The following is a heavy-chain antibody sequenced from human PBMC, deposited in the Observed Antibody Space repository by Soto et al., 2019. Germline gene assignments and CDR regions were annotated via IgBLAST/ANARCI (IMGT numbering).Heavy chain of an antibody. CDR2: ISYDGNIK. CDR3: ARFWGPITAAVYDY. CDR1: GFAFSNFG. D-gene: IGHD6-13*01. J-gene: IGHJ4*02. Sequence: QVQLVESGGGVVQPGRSLTLSCAASGFAFSNFGMQWVRQAPGKGLEWVASISYDGNIKYSADSVKGRFTISRDNSKNTLYLQMNSLRSEDTAVYFCARFWGPITAAVYDYWGQGTLVTVSS. V-gene: IGHV3-30*03.